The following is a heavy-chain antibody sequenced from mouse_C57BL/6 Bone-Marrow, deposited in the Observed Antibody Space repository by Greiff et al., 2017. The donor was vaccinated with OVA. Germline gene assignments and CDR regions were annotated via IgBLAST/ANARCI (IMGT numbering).Heavy chain of an antibody. CDR1: GYSITSGYY. CDR2: ISYDGSN. Sequence: EVKLMESGPGLVKPSQSLSLTCSVTGYSITSGYYWNWIRQFPGNKLEWMGYISYDGSNNYNPSLKNRISITRDTSKNQFFLKLNSVTTEDTATYYCARRGAFRDYFDYWGQGTTLTVSS. J-gene: IGHJ2*01. V-gene: IGHV3-6*01. CDR3: ARRGAFRDYFDY.